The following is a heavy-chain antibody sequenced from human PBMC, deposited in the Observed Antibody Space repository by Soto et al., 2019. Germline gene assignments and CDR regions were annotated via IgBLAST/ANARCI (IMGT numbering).Heavy chain of an antibody. Sequence: GGSLRLSCAASGFTFSSYSMNWVRQAPGKGLEWVSYISSSSSTIYYADSVKGRFTISRDNAKNSLYLQMSSLRAEDTAVYYCARDSPLYGMDVWGQGTTVTVSS. J-gene: IGHJ6*02. V-gene: IGHV3-48*01. CDR2: ISSSSSTI. CDR1: GFTFSSYS. CDR3: ARDSPLYGMDV.